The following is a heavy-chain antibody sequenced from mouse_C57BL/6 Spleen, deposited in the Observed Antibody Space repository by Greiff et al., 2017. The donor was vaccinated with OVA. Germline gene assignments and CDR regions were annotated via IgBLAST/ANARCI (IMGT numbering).Heavy chain of an antibody. CDR2: IYPGDGDT. Sequence: VKLMESGPELVKPGASVKISCKASGYAFSSSWMNWVKQRPGKGLEWIGRIYPGDGDTNYNGKFKGKATLTADKSSSTAYMQLSSLTSEDSAVYFCARYYGHYAMDYWGQGTSVTVSS. J-gene: IGHJ4*01. CDR3: ARYYGHYAMDY. D-gene: IGHD1-2*01. V-gene: IGHV1-82*01. CDR1: GYAFSSSW.